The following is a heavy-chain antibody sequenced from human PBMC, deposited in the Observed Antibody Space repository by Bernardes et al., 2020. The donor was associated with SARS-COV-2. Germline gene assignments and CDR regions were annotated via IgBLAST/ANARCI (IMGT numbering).Heavy chain of an antibody. CDR1: GFTFSTSE. CDR3: AMRDWLHSYYYYGLDV. CDR2: ISCSGSTI. V-gene: IGHV3-48*03. Sequence: GGSLRLSCAGSGFTFSTSEMNWVRQAPGKGLAWVSYISCSGSTIYYADSVKGRFTISRDNAKNSLYLQMNSLRAEDTAIYYCAMRDWLHSYYYYGLDVWGQGTTVTVSS. D-gene: IGHD3-9*01. J-gene: IGHJ6*02.